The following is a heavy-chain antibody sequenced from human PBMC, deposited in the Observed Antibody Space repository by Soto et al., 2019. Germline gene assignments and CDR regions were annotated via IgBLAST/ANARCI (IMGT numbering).Heavy chain of an antibody. CDR2: IYYSGST. CDR1: GGSISSSHYY. V-gene: IGHV4-39*01. CDR3: ARQRYCYDYEVHAYDI. D-gene: IGHD3-16*01. Sequence: PSETLSLTCTVSGGSISSSHYYWGWIRQPPGKGLEWIGRIYYSGSTYYNPSLKSRVTISVDTSKNQFSLKLSSVTAADTAVYYCARQRYCYDYEVHAYDIRGQGTMVTVSS. J-gene: IGHJ3*02.